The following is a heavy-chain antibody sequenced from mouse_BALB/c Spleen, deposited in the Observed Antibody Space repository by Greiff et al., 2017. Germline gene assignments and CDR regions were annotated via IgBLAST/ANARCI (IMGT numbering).Heavy chain of an antibody. CDR3: ARRAFYAMDY. J-gene: IGHJ4*01. Sequence: QVQLQQPGAELVKPGAPVKLSCKASGYTFTSYWMNWVKQRPGRGLEWIGRIDPSDSETHYNQKFKDKATLTVDKSSSTAYIQLSSLTSEDSAVYYCARRAFYAMDYWGQGTSGTVSS. CDR1: GYTFTSYW. D-gene: IGHD3-3*01. V-gene: IGHV1-69*02. CDR2: IDPSDSET.